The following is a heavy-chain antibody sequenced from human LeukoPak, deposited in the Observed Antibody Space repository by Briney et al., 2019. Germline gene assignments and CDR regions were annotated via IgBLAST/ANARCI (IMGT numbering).Heavy chain of an antibody. D-gene: IGHD3-9*01. J-gene: IGHJ6*03. Sequence: ASVKVSCKASGYTFTGHYMHWVRQAPGQGLEWMGWINPNSGGTNYAQKFQGRVTMTRDTSISTAYMELSRLRSDDTAVYYCARGTDILTGYSLYYYMDVWGKGTTVTVSS. CDR3: ARGTDILTGYSLYYYMDV. CDR1: GYTFTGHY. CDR2: INPNSGGT. V-gene: IGHV1-2*02.